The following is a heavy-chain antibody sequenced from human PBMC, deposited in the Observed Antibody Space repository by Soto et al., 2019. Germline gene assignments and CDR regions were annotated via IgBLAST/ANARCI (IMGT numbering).Heavy chain of an antibody. J-gene: IGHJ4*02. CDR2: ISYDGSNK. V-gene: IGHV3-30-3*01. CDR1: GFTFSSYA. CDR3: ARDGLLREFDY. Sequence: QVQLVESGGGVLQPGRSLRLSCAASGFTFSSYAMHWVRQAPGKGLEWVAVISYDGSNKYYADSVKGRFTISRDNSKNTLYLQMNSLRAEDTAVYYCARDGLLREFDYWGQGTLVTVSS. D-gene: IGHD3-22*01.